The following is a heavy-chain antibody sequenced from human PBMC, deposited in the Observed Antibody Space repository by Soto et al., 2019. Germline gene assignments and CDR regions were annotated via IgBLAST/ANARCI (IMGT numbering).Heavy chain of an antibody. J-gene: IGHJ3*02. CDR1: GFNCIIYG. D-gene: IGHD3-22*01. V-gene: IGHV3-23*01. CDR3: AKGYYDSSGYYQGDAAFDI. CDR2: ISGSCGST. Sequence: GGSLRVSWAAAGFNCIIYGRSCVLQAPVNWLEEASAISGSCGSTYYADSVKGLFTISRYNSKNTLYLKMNRLREEDTDVYYCAKGYYDSSGYYQGDAAFDIWGQGTMVNVSS.